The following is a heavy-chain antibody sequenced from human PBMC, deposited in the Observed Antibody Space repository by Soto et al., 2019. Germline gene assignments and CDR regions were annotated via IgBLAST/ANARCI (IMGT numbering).Heavy chain of an antibody. CDR3: ATSRIRYHSTGYYDGSYGMDV. CDR2: IIPLFGTA. D-gene: IGHD3-22*01. V-gene: IGHV1-69*15. J-gene: IGHJ6*02. Sequence: QVQLVQSGAEVKKPGSSVKVSCKASGGTFSNNAISWVRQAPGQGLEWMGTIIPLFGTANYAQKLQGRVTXPXXXSPXTAYMELSSLRSEDTAVHYCATSRIRYHSTGYYDGSYGMDVWGQGTTVTVSS. CDR1: GGTFSNNA.